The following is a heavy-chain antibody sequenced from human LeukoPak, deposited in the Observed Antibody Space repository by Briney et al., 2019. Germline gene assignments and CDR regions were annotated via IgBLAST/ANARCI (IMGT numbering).Heavy chain of an antibody. D-gene: IGHD3-10*01. CDR2: IYYSGST. Sequence: PSETLSLTCTVSGGSISSYYWSWIRQPPGKGLEWIGYIYYSGSTNYNPSLKSRVTISVDTSKNQFSLKLSSVTAADTAVYYCARDYGSGSYYGWFDPWGQGTLVTVSS. V-gene: IGHV4-59*01. CDR3: ARDYGSGSYYGWFDP. CDR1: GGSISSYY. J-gene: IGHJ5*02.